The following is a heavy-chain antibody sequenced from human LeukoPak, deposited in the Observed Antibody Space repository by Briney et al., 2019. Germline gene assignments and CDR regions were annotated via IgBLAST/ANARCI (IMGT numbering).Heavy chain of an antibody. D-gene: IGHD2-15*01. J-gene: IGHJ6*03. V-gene: IGHV5-51*01. Sequence: GESLKISFKCSGYSFTSYWIGWVRQMPGKGLEWMGVIYPCDSHTTYTPSFQCQFTILADKPISTSYLQWGSLKASDTAIYYCARHRAGYCSGGSCRRYYYYYMDVWGKGTTVTISS. CDR2: IYPCDSHT. CDR3: ARHRAGYCSGGSCRRYYYYYMDV. CDR1: GYSFTSYW.